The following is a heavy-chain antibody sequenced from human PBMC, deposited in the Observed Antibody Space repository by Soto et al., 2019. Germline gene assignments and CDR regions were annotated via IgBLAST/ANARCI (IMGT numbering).Heavy chain of an antibody. CDR2: ISAYNGNT. D-gene: IGHD2-15*01. CDR3: ARDNHCSGGSCYSYYYYYGMDV. V-gene: IGHV1-18*04. Sequence: ASVKVSCKASGYTFTSYGISWVRQAPGQGLEWMGWISAYNGNTNYAQKLQGRVTMTTDTSTSTAYMELTSLRSDDTAVYYCARDNHCSGGSCYSYYYYYGMDVWGQGTTVTVSS. CDR1: GYTFTSYG. J-gene: IGHJ6*02.